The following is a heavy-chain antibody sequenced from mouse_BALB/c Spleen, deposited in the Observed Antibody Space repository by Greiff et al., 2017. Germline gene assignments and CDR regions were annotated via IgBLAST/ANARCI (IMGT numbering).Heavy chain of an antibody. CDR2: ISYSGST. D-gene: IGHD2-4*01. Sequence: EVQLQQSGPGLVKPSQSLSLTCTVTGYSITSDYAWNWIRQFPGNKLEWMGYISYSGSTSYNPSLKSRISITRDTSKNQFFLQLNSVTTEDTATYYCARCHYDYDVDYYAMDYWGQGTSVTVSS. J-gene: IGHJ4*01. CDR3: ARCHYDYDVDYYAMDY. V-gene: IGHV3-2*02. CDR1: GYSITSDYA.